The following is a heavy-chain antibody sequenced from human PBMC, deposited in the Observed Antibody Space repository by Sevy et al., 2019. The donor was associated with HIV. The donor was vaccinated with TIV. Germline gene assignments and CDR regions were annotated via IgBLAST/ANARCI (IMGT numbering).Heavy chain of an antibody. V-gene: IGHV3-23*01. D-gene: IGHD2-8*01. Sequence: GGSLRLSCAASGFTFSKYSMSWVRQPPGKGLEWVSTLSFVCGEINYADSVKGRFTISRYNSKSSVYLQMNNLRPEDTAVYENAREGCTKPHDYWGQGALVTVSS. CDR2: LSFVCGEI. CDR3: AREGCTKPHDY. CDR1: GFTFSKYS. J-gene: IGHJ4*02.